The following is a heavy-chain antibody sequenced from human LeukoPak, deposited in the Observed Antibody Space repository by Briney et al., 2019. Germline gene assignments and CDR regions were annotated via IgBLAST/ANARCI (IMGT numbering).Heavy chain of an antibody. CDR3: ARATGGNYFDY. CDR1: GYTFTSYY. V-gene: IGHV1-46*01. Sequence: ASVKVSCKASGYTFTSYYMHWVRQAPGQGLEWMGIINPSGGSTSYAQKFQGRVSMTRDTSTSTVYMELSSLRSEDTAVYYCARATGGNYFDYWGQGTLVTVSS. CDR2: INPSGGST. D-gene: IGHD7-27*01. J-gene: IGHJ4*02.